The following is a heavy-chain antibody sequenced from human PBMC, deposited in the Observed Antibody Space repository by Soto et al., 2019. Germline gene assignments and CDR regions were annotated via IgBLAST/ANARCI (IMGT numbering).Heavy chain of an antibody. Sequence: GESLKISCKGSGYSFTSYWIGWVRQMPGKGLEWMGIIYPGDPDTRYSPSFQGQVTISADKSISTAYLQWSSLKASDTAMYYCARLTRSIYYYYGMDVWGQGTTVTVSS. CDR2: IYPGDPDT. J-gene: IGHJ6*02. V-gene: IGHV5-51*01. CDR1: GYSFTSYW. CDR3: ARLTRSIYYYYGMDV.